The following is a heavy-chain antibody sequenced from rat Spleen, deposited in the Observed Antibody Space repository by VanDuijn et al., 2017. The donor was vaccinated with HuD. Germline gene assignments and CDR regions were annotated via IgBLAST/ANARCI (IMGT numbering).Heavy chain of an antibody. V-gene: IGHV5-62*01. CDR3: ARRGNNYAYFDY. Sequence: VQLVESGGGLVQPGKSLKLSCSASGFTFSTYGMHWIRQPPGKGLDWVAYVSTSSGTVYADAVKGRFTISRDNAKNTLYLQLNSLKSEDTAIYYCARRGNNYAYFDYWGQGVMVTVSS. CDR1: GFTFSTYG. D-gene: IGHD1-10*01. CDR2: VSTSSGT. J-gene: IGHJ2*01.